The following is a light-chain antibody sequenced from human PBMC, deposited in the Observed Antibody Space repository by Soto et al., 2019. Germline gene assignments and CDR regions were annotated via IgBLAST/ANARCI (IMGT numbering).Light chain of an antibody. CDR3: QQYDKWPRT. J-gene: IGKJ1*01. CDR2: GAS. CDR1: QSVSSSY. Sequence: EIVLTQSPGTLSLSPGERATLSCRASQSVSSSYLAWYQQKPGQAPRLLIYGASRRATGIPDRFSGSGSGTEFTLTISNLQSEDFAVYHCQQYDKWPRTFGQGTKGDIK. V-gene: IGKV3-20*01.